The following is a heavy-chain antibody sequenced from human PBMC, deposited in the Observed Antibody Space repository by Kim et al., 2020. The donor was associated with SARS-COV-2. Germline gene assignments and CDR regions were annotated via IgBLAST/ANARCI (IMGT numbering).Heavy chain of an antibody. D-gene: IGHD3-22*01. J-gene: IGHJ4*02. Sequence: GGSLRLSCAVSGFTFSSYGMHWVRQAPGKGLEWVAVIWYDGSNKYYADSVKGRFTISRDNSKNTLYLQMNSLRAEDTAVYYCARERYDSSGYYFDYWGQGTLVTVSS. CDR2: IWYDGSNK. CDR3: ARERYDSSGYYFDY. CDR1: GFTFSSYG. V-gene: IGHV3-33*01.